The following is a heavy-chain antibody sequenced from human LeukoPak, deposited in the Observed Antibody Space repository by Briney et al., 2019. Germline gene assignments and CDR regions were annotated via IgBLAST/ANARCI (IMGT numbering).Heavy chain of an antibody. CDR1: GFTFSNYV. Sequence: PGGSLRLSCAASGFTFSNYVIHWVRQAPGKGLEWLAVISYDGTNKYYGDSVKGRFTISRDHSKSTVDLQMDSLGGADTVVYYCARSPTYYYMDVWGKGTTVTVSS. V-gene: IGHV3-30-3*01. CDR3: ARSPTYYYMDV. CDR2: ISYDGTNK. J-gene: IGHJ6*03.